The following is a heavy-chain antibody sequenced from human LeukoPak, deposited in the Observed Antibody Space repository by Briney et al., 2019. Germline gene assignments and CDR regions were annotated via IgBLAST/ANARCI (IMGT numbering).Heavy chain of an antibody. V-gene: IGHV3-49*04. J-gene: IGHJ4*02. CDR3: TAMGYYYDSSGYHTPFDY. D-gene: IGHD3-22*01. CDR1: GFTFSSYA. CDR2: IRSKAYGGTT. Sequence: PGGSLRLSCAASGFTFSSYAMSWVRQAPGKGLEWVGFIRSKAYGGTTEYAASVKGRFTISRDDSKSIAYLQMNSLKTEDTAVYYCTAMGYYYDSSGYHTPFDYWGQGTLVTVSS.